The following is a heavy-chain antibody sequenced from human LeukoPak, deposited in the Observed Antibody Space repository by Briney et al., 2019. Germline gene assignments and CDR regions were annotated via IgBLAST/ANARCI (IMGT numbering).Heavy chain of an antibody. CDR2: ISYDGSNK. J-gene: IGHJ4*02. V-gene: IGHV3-30*19. CDR1: GFTFSSYG. Sequence: GRSLRLSCAASGFTFSSYGMHWVRQAPGKGLEWVAVISYDGSNKYYADSVKGRFTISRDNSKNTLYLQMNSLRAEDTAVYYCARAYYDILTGYYDYWGQGTLVTVSS. CDR3: ARAYYDILTGYYDY. D-gene: IGHD3-9*01.